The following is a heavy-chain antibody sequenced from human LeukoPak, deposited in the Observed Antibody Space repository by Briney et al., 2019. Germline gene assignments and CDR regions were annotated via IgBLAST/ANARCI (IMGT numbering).Heavy chain of an antibody. CDR1: GDTFTSYA. CDR3: ARDPISGSYLYYYYGMDV. Sequence: ASVKVSCKASGDTFTSYAMHWVRQAPGQRLEWMGWINAGNGNTKYSQKFQGRVTITRDTSASTAYMELSSLRSEDTAVYYCARDPISGSYLYYYYGMDVWGQGTTVTVSS. D-gene: IGHD1-26*01. CDR2: INAGNGNT. J-gene: IGHJ6*02. V-gene: IGHV1-3*01.